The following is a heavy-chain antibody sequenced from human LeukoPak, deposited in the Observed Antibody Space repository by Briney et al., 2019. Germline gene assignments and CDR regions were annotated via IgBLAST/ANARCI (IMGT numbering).Heavy chain of an antibody. J-gene: IGHJ4*02. CDR1: GFSYVDYA. Sequence: PGGSLRLSCAASGFSYVDYAMSWVRRAPGKGLEWVSVVSGYGGDTYYADAVKGRFTASRDNSKNTLYLQMNNLRAEDTAVYYCAKAQGYFDYWGQGTQVIVSS. CDR3: AKAQGYFDY. CDR2: VSGYGGDT. V-gene: IGHV3-23*01.